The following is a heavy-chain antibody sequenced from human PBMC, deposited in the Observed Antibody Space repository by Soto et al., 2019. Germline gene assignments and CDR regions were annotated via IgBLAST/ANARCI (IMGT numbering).Heavy chain of an antibody. J-gene: IGHJ6*02. CDR3: AKNWLTVYYYYGMDV. D-gene: IGHD3-22*01. CDR2: ISGSDGST. Sequence: GGSLRLSCAASGFTFSSYAMNWVRQAPGKGLEWVSVISGSDGSTYYADSVKGRFTISRDNSKNTLYLQMNSLRAEDTAVYYCAKNWLTVYYYYGMDVWGQGTTVTVSS. CDR1: GFTFSSYA. V-gene: IGHV3-23*01.